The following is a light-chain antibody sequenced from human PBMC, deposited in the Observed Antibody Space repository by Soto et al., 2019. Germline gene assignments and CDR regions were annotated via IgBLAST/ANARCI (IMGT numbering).Light chain of an antibody. J-gene: IGLJ1*01. CDR2: DVS. CDR1: SNDVGGYNY. CDR3: CSYAGRYTYV. V-gene: IGLV2-11*01. Sequence: QSALTQPASVSGSPGQSITISCTGTSNDVGGYNYVSWYQQHLGKAPKLMIYDVSKRPSGVPDRFSGSKSGRTASLTISGLQADDEADYYCCSYAGRYTYVFGTGTKLTVL.